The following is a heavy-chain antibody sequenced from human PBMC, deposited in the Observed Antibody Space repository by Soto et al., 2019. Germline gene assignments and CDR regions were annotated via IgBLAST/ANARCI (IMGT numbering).Heavy chain of an antibody. V-gene: IGHV4-4*02. Sequence: QVQLQESGPGLVKPSGTLSLTCAVSGGSISSNNWWTWVRQPPGKGLEWIGEIYHSGSTNYNPSLVSRVTISVDKSKHQGSLKANSVTAADTAVYYCARYCSGGGCDAGYGMDVWGQGTTVTVSS. J-gene: IGHJ6*02. D-gene: IGHD2-15*01. CDR2: IYHSGST. CDR1: GGSISSNNW. CDR3: ARYCSGGGCDAGYGMDV.